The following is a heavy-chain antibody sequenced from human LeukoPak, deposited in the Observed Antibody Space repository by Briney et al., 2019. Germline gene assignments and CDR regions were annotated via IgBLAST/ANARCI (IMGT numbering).Heavy chain of an antibody. V-gene: IGHV3-74*01. CDR2: INSDGSST. CDR3: ARDLIITGTTRYFDY. D-gene: IGHD1-20*01. CDR1: GFTFSSYW. J-gene: IGHJ4*02. Sequence: GGSLRLSCAASGFTFSSYWMHWVRQAPGKGLVWVSRINSDGSSTSYADSVKGRFTISRDNAKNTLYLQMNSLRAEDTAVYYCARDLIITGTTRYFDYWGQGTLVTVSS.